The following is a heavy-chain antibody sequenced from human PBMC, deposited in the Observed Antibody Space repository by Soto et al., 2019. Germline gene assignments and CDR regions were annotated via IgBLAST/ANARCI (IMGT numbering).Heavy chain of an antibody. Sequence: QIQLVQSGAEVKKPGASVKVSCKASGYSFTSYGISWVRQAPGQGLEWMGWISAYNGNTNYEHKFQGRVAMTTHTSTNTAYLELRTPRSDDAAVYYCARDPPITGSLRGTPLMAVWGQGTTVTVSS. D-gene: IGHD1-20*01. CDR2: ISAYNGNT. J-gene: IGHJ6*02. CDR3: ARDPPITGSLRGTPLMAV. V-gene: IGHV1-18*04. CDR1: GYSFTSYG.